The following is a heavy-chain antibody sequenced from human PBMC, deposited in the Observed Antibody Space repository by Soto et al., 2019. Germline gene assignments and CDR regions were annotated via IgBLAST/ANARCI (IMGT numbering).Heavy chain of an antibody. CDR1: GFTFSSYA. D-gene: IGHD3-3*01. CDR2: ISGSGGST. Sequence: GGSLRLSCAASGFTFSSYAMSWVRQAPGKGLEWVSAISGSGGSTYYADSVKGRFTISRDNSKNTLYLQMNSLRAEDTAVYYCANAIFGVVKHQIDYWGQGTLVTVSS. J-gene: IGHJ4*02. CDR3: ANAIFGVVKHQIDY. V-gene: IGHV3-23*01.